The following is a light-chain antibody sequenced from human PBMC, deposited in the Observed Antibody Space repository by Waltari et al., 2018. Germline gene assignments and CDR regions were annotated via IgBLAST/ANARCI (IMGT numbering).Light chain of an antibody. CDR3: QQYDNWPLT. CDR1: QRIKNN. CDR2: DAS. V-gene: IGKV3-15*01. Sequence: ETVMTQSPATLSVHPGERATLSCRASQRIKNNLAWYQQKGGQAPRLLLFDASTRATGISARFSGSGYGTEFTLTISSLQSEDFAVYYCQQYDNWPLTFGQGTRLDIK. J-gene: IGKJ5*01.